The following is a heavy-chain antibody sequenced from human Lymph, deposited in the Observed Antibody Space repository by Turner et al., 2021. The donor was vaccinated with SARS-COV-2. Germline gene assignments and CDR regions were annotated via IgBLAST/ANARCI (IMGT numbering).Heavy chain of an antibody. CDR1: GLTVSSNY. Sequence: EVQLVESGGGLVQPGGSMRLSCAAAGLTVSSNYMTWVRQAPGMGLEWVSVIYSGGSTYYADSVKGRFTISRHNSKNTLYLQMNSLRAEDTAVYYCARDLDTAGGMDVWGQGTTVTVSS. CDR2: IYSGGST. J-gene: IGHJ6*02. V-gene: IGHV3-53*04. CDR3: ARDLDTAGGMDV. D-gene: IGHD5-18*01.